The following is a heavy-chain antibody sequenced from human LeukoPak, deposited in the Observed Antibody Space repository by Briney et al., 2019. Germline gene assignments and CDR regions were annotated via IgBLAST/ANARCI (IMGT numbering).Heavy chain of an antibody. Sequence: SETLSLTCAVYGGSFSGYYWSWIRQPPGKGLEWIGEINHSGNTNYNPSLKSRVTISVDTSKNQFSLKLSSVTAADTAVYYCARVAQKLERIAVAGTSEWRANWYFDLWGRGTLVTVSS. D-gene: IGHD6-19*01. CDR2: INHSGNT. V-gene: IGHV4-34*01. CDR1: GGSFSGYY. CDR3: ARVAQKLERIAVAGTSEWRANWYFDL. J-gene: IGHJ2*01.